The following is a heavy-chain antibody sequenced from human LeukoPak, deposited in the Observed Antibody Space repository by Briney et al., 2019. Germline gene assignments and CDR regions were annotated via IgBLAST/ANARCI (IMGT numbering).Heavy chain of an antibody. CDR2: INHSGST. CDR3: ARGPRGDFWSGYYARNKDV. V-gene: IGHV4-34*01. Sequence: PSETLSLTCAVYGGSFSGYYWSWIRQPPGKGLEWIGEINHSGSTNYNPSLKSRVTISVDTSKNQFSLKLSSVTAADTAVYYCARGPRGDFWSGYYARNKDVWGQGTTVTVSS. J-gene: IGHJ6*02. D-gene: IGHD3-3*01. CDR1: GGSFSGYY.